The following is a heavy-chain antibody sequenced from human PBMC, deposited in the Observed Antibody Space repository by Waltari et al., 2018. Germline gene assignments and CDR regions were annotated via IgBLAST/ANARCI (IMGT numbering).Heavy chain of an antibody. J-gene: IGHJ4*02. CDR3: AGMGGSSTGGFDY. Sequence: QVQLVESGGGVVQPGRSLRLSCAASGFTFSSYAMHWVRQAPGKGLEWVAVISYDGSNEYHADSVKGRFTISRDNSKNTLYLQMNSLRAEDTAVYYCAGMGGSSTGGFDYWGQGTLVTVSS. CDR2: ISYDGSNE. D-gene: IGHD2-15*01. V-gene: IGHV3-30-3*01. CDR1: GFTFSSYA.